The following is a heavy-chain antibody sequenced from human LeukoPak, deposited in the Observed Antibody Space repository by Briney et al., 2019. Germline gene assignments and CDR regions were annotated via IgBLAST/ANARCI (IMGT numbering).Heavy chain of an antibody. CDR1: GFTFSSYS. CDR3: ARDPRSHYYDSSGYYFDY. D-gene: IGHD3-22*01. J-gene: IGHJ4*02. Sequence: GGSLRLSCAASGFTFSSYSMNWVRQAPGKGLEWVSSISSGSSYIYYADSVKGRFTISRDNAKNSLYLQMNSLRAEDTAVYYCARDPRSHYYDSSGYYFDYWGQGTLVTVSS. V-gene: IGHV3-21*01. CDR2: ISSGSSYI.